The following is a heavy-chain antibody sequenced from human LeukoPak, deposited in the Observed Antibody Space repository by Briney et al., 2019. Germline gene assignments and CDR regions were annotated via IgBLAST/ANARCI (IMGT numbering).Heavy chain of an antibody. CDR1: GFTFTSYG. D-gene: IGHD6-13*01. CDR3: ATVKSSIAAAGTPLGWFDP. CDR2: IRYDGSKK. Sequence: GGSLRLSCAASGFTFTSYGMHWVGQAPGKGPEGVAFIRYDGSKKYYADSVKGRFTISRDNSKNTLYLQMNSLRAEDTAVYYCATVKSSIAAAGTPLGWFDPWGQGTLVTVSS. V-gene: IGHV3-30*02. J-gene: IGHJ5*02.